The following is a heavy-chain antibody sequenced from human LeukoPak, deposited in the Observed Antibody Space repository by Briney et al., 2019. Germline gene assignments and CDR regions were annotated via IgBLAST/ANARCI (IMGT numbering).Heavy chain of an antibody. J-gene: IGHJ6*02. CDR2: IIPILGIA. CDR1: GGTFSSYA. Sequence: GASVKVSCKASGGTFSSYAISWVRQAPGQGLEWMGRIIPILGIANYAQKFQGKVTITADKSTSTAYMELSSLRSEDTAVYYCARDRWIVGMDVWGQGTTVTVSS. V-gene: IGHV1-69*04. CDR3: ARDRWIVGMDV. D-gene: IGHD5-12*01.